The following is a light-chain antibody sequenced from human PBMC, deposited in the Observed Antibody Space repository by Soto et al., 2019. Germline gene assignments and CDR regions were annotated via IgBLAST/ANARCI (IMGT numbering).Light chain of an antibody. Sequence: DIQMTQSPSTLAASVGDTVAITCRASQSISSLLAWYQQKPGKAPKLLIYKASTLQSGVPSRFSGSGSGTEFTLTISGLQPDDYATYYCQHDWRHPWTFGQGTKVEIQ. J-gene: IGKJ1*01. CDR3: QHDWRHPWT. CDR2: KAS. V-gene: IGKV1-5*03. CDR1: QSISSL.